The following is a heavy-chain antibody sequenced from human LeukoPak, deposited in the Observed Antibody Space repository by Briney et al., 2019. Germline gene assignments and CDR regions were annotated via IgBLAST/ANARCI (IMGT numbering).Heavy chain of an antibody. Sequence: TGGSLRLSCAASGSTFSSYWMSWVRQAPGKGLEWVANIKQDGSEKYYVDSVKGRFTISRDNAKNSLYLQMNSLRAEDTAVYYCARDRIAAAGYFDYWGQGTLVTVSS. CDR3: ARDRIAAAGYFDY. CDR2: IKQDGSEK. V-gene: IGHV3-7*01. J-gene: IGHJ4*02. CDR1: GSTFSSYW. D-gene: IGHD6-13*01.